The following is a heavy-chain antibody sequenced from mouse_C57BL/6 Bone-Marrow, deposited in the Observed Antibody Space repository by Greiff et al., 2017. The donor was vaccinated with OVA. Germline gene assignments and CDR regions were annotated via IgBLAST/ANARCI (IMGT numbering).Heavy chain of an antibody. CDR3: ARWGDVGDY. D-gene: IGHD3-3*01. Sequence: QVQLKESGAELATPGASVKLSCKASGYTFTSYGISWVKQRTGQGLEWIGEIYPRSGNTYYNEKFKGKATLTADKSSSTAYMELRSLTSEDSAVYFCARWGDVGDYWGQGTTLTVSS. CDR2: IYPRSGNT. CDR1: GYTFTSYG. J-gene: IGHJ2*01. V-gene: IGHV1-81*01.